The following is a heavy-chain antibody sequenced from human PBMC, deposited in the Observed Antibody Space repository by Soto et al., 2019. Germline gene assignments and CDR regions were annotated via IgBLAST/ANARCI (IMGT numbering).Heavy chain of an antibody. CDR3: ASAIGYCTNGVRYRVQEYYGMDV. V-gene: IGHV5-51*01. J-gene: IGHJ6*02. D-gene: IGHD2-8*01. CDR2: IYPGDSDT. CDR1: GYSFTSYW. Sequence: PGESLKISCKGSGYSFTSYWIGWVRQMPGKGLEWMGIIYPGDSDTRYSPSFQGQVTISADKSISTAYLQWSSLKASDTAMYYCASAIGYCTNGVRYRVQEYYGMDVWGQGTTVTVSS.